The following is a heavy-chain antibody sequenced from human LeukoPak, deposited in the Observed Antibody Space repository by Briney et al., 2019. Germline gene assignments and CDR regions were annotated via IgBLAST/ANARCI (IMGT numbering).Heavy chain of an antibody. V-gene: IGHV3-21*01. CDR3: ARDDYSYGTLNWFDP. CDR1: VFTFSIYS. Sequence: GGSLRLSCAASVFTFSIYSMNWVRQAPGKGLEWVSSISSSSSYIYYADSVKGRFTISRDNAKNSLYLQMNSLRAEDTAVYYCARDDYSYGTLNWFDPWGQGTLVTVSS. J-gene: IGHJ5*02. D-gene: IGHD5-18*01. CDR2: ISSSSSYI.